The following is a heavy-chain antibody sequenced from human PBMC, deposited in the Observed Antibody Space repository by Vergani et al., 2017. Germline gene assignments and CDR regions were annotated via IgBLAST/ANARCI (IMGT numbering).Heavy chain of an antibody. CDR2: IYSTGST. D-gene: IGHD1-26*01. J-gene: IGHJ4*02. Sequence: QLQLEESGPGLVKPSETLSLTCTVSGGSFNTYYWSWIRQSPGKGLEWIGYIYSTGSTNYNPSLKSRVTISVDTSKNQFSLKLSSVTAADTAVYYCARVSGSDPYYFDYWGQGTLVTVSS. CDR1: GGSFNTYY. V-gene: IGHV4-59*13. CDR3: ARVSGSDPYYFDY.